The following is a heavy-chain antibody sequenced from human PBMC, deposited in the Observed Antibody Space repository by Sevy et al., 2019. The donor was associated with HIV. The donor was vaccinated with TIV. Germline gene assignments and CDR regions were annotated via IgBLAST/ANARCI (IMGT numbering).Heavy chain of an antibody. CDR3: ARDRDGSGSSGGYGMDV. CDR2: IDSSSSNR. CDR1: GFTFSSYS. J-gene: IGHJ6*02. Sequence: GGSLRLSCAASGFTFSSYSMNWVRQAPGKGLEWLSYIDSSSSNRYYAESVKGRFTVSRDNAKKSLYVQMNSLRGEDTAVYYCARDRDGSGSSGGYGMDVWGQGTTVTVSS. V-gene: IGHV3-48*01. D-gene: IGHD3-10*01.